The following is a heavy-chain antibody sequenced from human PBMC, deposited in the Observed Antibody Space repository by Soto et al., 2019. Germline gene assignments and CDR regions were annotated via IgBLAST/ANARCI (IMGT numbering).Heavy chain of an antibody. J-gene: IGHJ3*01. CDR1: GDSISSPKW. D-gene: IGHD6-19*01. Sequence: QVQLQESGPGLVKPSGSLSLTYAVSGDSISSPKWWTWLRQPPGKGLEWIGDLLHSGTTNYNPSLMSRLTLSVDKPQNQFSLKLTSVTAADTAIYYCAYSTGWYRHDVWGQGTSVTVSS. V-gene: IGHV4-4*02. CDR3: AYSTGWYRHDV. CDR2: LLHSGTT.